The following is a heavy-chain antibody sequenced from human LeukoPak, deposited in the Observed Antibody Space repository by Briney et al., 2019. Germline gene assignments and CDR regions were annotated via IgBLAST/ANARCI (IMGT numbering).Heavy chain of an antibody. Sequence: GASVKVSCKASGYTFTNYYIHWVRQAPGQGLEWMGVFIPVLGTANSTQNFQDRVSITADISTHTVYMELSSLKSEDTAVYYCASGIVGANYWFDPWGQGTLVTVSS. CDR1: GYTFTNYY. D-gene: IGHD1-26*01. CDR3: ASGIVGANYWFDP. V-gene: IGHV1-69*10. CDR2: FIPVLGTA. J-gene: IGHJ5*02.